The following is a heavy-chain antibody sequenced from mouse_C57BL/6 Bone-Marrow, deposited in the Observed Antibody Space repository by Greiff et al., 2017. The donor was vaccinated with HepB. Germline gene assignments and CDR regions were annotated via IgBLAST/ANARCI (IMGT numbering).Heavy chain of an antibody. CDR1: GYTFTDHT. Sequence: QVQLQQSDAELVKPGASVKISCKVSGYTFTDHTIHWMKQRPEQGLEWIGYIYPRDGSTNYNEKFKSKATLTVDKSSSTAYMQLSSLTSEDSAVYYCTRRGIYDYALYYWGQGTTLTVSS. J-gene: IGHJ2*01. CDR2: IYPRDGST. V-gene: IGHV1-78*01. CDR3: TRRGIYDYALYY. D-gene: IGHD2-4*01.